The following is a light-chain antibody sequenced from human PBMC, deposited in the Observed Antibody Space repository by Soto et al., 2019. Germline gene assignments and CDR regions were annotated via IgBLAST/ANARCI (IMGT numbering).Light chain of an antibody. CDR1: SSDVGGYNY. CDR2: DVS. V-gene: IGLV2-14*01. Sequence: QSALTQPASVSGSPEQSITISCTGTSSDVGGYNYVSWYQQHPGKAPKLIIYDVSHRPSGVSTRFSGSKSGNTASLTISGLQAEDEGDYYCSSYTISSTLVVFGGGTKLTVL. J-gene: IGLJ2*01. CDR3: SSYTISSTLVV.